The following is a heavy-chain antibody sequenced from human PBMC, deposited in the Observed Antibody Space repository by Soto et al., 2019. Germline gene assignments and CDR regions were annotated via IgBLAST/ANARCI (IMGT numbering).Heavy chain of an antibody. CDR1: GFIFSTYW. V-gene: IGHV3-7*01. J-gene: IGHJ4*02. CDR3: ARIGYRSSSFDY. CDR2: IKGDGSEK. D-gene: IGHD6-6*01. Sequence: EVQLVESGGGLVQPGGSPRLSCAASGFIFSTYWMSWVRQAPGKGLEWVANIKGDGSEKDYADSVKGRLTISRDNAKKSVYLEMNSLRAEDTAVYYCARIGYRSSSFDYWGQGTLVTVSS.